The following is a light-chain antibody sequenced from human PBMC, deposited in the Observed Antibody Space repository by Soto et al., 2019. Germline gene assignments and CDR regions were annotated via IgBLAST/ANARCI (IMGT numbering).Light chain of an antibody. J-gene: IGKJ1*01. CDR2: GAS. V-gene: IGKV3-20*01. Sequence: EIVLTQSPGTLSFSPGERATLSCRASQSVSSDYLAWYQQKPGQAPRLLIYGASSRATGIPDRFSGSGSGTDFTLTISRLEPEDFAVYYCQQYFKSPWTFGQGTKVEIK. CDR1: QSVSSDY. CDR3: QQYFKSPWT.